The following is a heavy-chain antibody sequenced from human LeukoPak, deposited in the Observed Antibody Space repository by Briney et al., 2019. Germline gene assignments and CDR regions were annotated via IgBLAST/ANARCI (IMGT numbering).Heavy chain of an antibody. CDR2: INGASNNI. D-gene: IGHD2-2*01. V-gene: IGHV1-3*01. CDR3: VRQCSSSCFDY. CDR1: GGTFSSYA. Sequence: ASVKVSCKASGGTFSSYAISWVRQAPGQRLEWMGWINGASNNIRYSQKFQGRVTFTRDTSASTAYIELSSLRSEDTAIYYCVRQCSSSCFDYWGQGTLVTVSS. J-gene: IGHJ4*02.